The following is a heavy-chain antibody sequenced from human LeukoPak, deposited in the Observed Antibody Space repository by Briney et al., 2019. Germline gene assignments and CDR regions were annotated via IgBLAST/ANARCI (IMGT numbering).Heavy chain of an antibody. CDR1: GFTFSSYS. D-gene: IGHD3-22*01. J-gene: IGHJ5*02. V-gene: IGHV3-7*01. CDR3: AGEKAYYESGGYFRFDP. CDR2: IKEDGSDK. Sequence: GGSLRLSCAASGFTFSSYSMNWVRQAPGKGLEWVANIKEDGSDKYYVDSVKGRFTISRDNAKNSLDLQMNSLRAEDTAVYYCAGEKAYYESGGYFRFDPWGQGTLVTVSS.